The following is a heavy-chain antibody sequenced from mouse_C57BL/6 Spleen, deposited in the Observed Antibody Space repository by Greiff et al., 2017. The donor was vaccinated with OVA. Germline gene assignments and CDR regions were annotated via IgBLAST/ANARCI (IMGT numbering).Heavy chain of an antibody. CDR3: ASQLGQRYFDY. CDR2: INPNNGGT. Sequence: EVQLQQSGPELVKPGASVKMSCKASGYTFTDYNMHWVKQSHGKSLEWIGYINPNNGGTSYNQKFKGKATLTVNKSSSTAYMELRSLTSEDSAVYYCASQLGQRYFDYWGQGTTLTVSS. J-gene: IGHJ2*01. CDR1: GYTFTDYN. V-gene: IGHV1-22*01. D-gene: IGHD4-1*02.